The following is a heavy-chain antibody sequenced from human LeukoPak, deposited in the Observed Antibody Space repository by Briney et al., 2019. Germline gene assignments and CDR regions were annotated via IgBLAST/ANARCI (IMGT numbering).Heavy chain of an antibody. D-gene: IGHD2-8*01. CDR1: GGSISSDY. CDR3: ARGEWRLLY. V-gene: IGHV4-59*01. CDR2: IYYGGST. J-gene: IGHJ4*02. Sequence: TTSETLSLTCSVSGGSISSDYWSWIRQPPGKGLEWIGYIYYGGSTNYNPSLKSRVTISVDTSKNQSSLKLSSVTAADTAVYYCARGEWRLLYWGQGTLVTVSS.